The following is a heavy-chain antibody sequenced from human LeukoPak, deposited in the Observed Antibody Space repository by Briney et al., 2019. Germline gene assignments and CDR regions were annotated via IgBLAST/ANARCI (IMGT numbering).Heavy chain of an antibody. Sequence: SETLSLTCTVSGGSISGAVYYWGWIRQPPGKGLDWIGSIYYTGNTYYNPSLKSRVTISVDSSKNQFSLKLTSVTAADTAVYYCARRRGMLPYYFDYWGQGTLVTVSS. CDR3: ARRRGMLPYYFDY. V-gene: IGHV4-39*01. CDR1: GGSISGAVYY. CDR2: IYYTGNT. J-gene: IGHJ4*02. D-gene: IGHD1-1*01.